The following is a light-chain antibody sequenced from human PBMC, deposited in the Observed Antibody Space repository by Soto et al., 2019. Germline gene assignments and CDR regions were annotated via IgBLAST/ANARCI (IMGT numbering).Light chain of an antibody. CDR2: KAS. V-gene: IGKV1-5*03. CDR1: QSISSW. Sequence: DIQMTQSPSTLSASVGDRVTITCRASQSISSWLAWYQQKPGKAPKLLIYKASSLESGVPSRFSGSGSGTEFTLTISSLQPDDSATYYCQQYNSYWTFGQGTKGDSK. J-gene: IGKJ1*01. CDR3: QQYNSYWT.